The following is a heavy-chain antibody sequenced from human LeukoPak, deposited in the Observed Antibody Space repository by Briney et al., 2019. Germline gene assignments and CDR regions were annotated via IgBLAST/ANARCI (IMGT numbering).Heavy chain of an antibody. CDR2: INPNSGGT. CDR3: ARSTNKREAFHY. CDR1: GYTFTGYY. D-gene: IGHD2-8*01. V-gene: IGHV1-2*02. Sequence: ASVKVSCKASGYTFTGYYMHWVRRAPGQGLEWMGWINPNSGGTNYAQKFQGRVTMTRDTSISTAYMELSRLRSDDTAVYYCARSTNKREAFHYWGQGTLVTVSS. J-gene: IGHJ4*02.